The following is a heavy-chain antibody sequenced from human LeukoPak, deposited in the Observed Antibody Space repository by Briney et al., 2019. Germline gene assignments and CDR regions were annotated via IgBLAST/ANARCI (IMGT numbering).Heavy chain of an antibody. D-gene: IGHD5-12*01. CDR2: INSDGSST. J-gene: IGHJ4*02. CDR3: ARLVASGEECDY. V-gene: IGHV3-74*01. CDR1: GFTFSSYW. Sequence: GGSLRLSCAASGFTFSSYWMHWVRQAPGKGLVWVSRINSDGSSTSYADSVKGRFTISRDNAKNTLYLQMNSLRAEDTAVYYCARLVASGEECDYWGQGTLVTVSS.